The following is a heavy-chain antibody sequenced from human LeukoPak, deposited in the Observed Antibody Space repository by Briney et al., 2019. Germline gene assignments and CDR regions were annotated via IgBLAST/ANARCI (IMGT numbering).Heavy chain of an antibody. Sequence: GGSLRLSCAASGFTFTNYAMGWVRQAPGKGLEWVSAISGSGGSTYYADSVKGRFTISRDNSKNTLFLQMNSLRAEDTAVYYCARGIAAAGTGGGYWGQGTLVTVSS. CDR1: GFTFTNYA. CDR3: ARGIAAAGTGGGY. D-gene: IGHD6-13*01. J-gene: IGHJ4*02. V-gene: IGHV3-23*01. CDR2: ISGSGGST.